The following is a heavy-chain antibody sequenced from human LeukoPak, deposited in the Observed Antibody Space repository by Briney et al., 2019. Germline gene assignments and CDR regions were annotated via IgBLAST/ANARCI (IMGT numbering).Heavy chain of an antibody. J-gene: IGHJ4*02. CDR3: GSGYDIDY. Sequence: GGSLRLSCAASGFTFSSYEMNWVRQAPGKGLEWASYISRSGSTIYYADSVKGRLTISRDNAKNSLYLQTSSLRAEDTAVYYCGSGYDIDYWGQGILVTVSP. CDR2: ISRSGSTI. CDR1: GFTFSSYE. V-gene: IGHV3-48*03. D-gene: IGHD2-2*01.